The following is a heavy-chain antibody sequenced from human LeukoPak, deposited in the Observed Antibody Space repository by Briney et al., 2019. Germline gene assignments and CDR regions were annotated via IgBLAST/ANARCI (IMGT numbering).Heavy chain of an antibody. D-gene: IGHD6-13*01. CDR1: GGSISSSSHY. V-gene: IGHV4-39*01. J-gene: IGHJ4*02. Sequence: SETLSLTCTVSGGSISSSSHYWGWIRQPPGKGLEWIGSIYYSGSTYYNPSLKSRVTMSVDTSKNQFSLKLSSVTAADTAVYYCARVWRSSSSPYFLDYWGQGTLVTVSS. CDR2: IYYSGST. CDR3: ARVWRSSSSPYFLDY.